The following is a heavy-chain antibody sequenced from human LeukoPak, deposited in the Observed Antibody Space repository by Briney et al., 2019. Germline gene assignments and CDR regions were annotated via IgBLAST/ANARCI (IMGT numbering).Heavy chain of an antibody. V-gene: IGHV3-23*01. J-gene: IGHJ4*02. D-gene: IGHD5-12*01. Sequence: GGSLRLSCAASGFTFSSYAMNWVRQAPGKGLEWVSGISGSGGNTYYADSVKGRFTISRDNSKNTLYLQMNSLRAEDTAVYYCAKFMTGYSGYFDYWGQGTLVTVSS. CDR1: GFTFSSYA. CDR2: ISGSGGNT. CDR3: AKFMTGYSGYFDY.